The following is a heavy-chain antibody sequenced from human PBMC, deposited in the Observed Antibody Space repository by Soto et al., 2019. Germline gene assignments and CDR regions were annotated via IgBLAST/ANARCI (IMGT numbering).Heavy chain of an antibody. CDR3: AKNQGVELVPLATVDWFDP. CDR2: ISGSGFNK. J-gene: IGHJ5*02. D-gene: IGHD1-26*01. CDR1: GFIFEDFG. Sequence: GGSLRRSCAASGFIFEDFGMSWVRQAPGKGLEWISSISGSGFNKYYADSVKGRFTISRDNSKSTVYLELNNLSAEDTAVYHCAKNQGVELVPLATVDWFDPWGQGSVVTVSS. V-gene: IGHV3-23*01.